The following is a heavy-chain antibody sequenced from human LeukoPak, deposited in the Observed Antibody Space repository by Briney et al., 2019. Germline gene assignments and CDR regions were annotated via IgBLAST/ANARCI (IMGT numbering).Heavy chain of an antibody. J-gene: IGHJ4*02. V-gene: IGHV3-9*01. D-gene: IGHD3-22*01. CDR2: ISWNSGTT. CDR1: GFNFDDYA. Sequence: GRSLRLSCAASGFNFDDYAMYWVRQAPGKGLEFVSGISWNSGTTGYTDSVKGRFTISRDNAKNSLYLQMNSLRAEDTALYYCAKGAPKVYSDSSGYYVSYDYWGQGTLVTVSS. CDR3: AKGAPKVYSDSSGYYVSYDY.